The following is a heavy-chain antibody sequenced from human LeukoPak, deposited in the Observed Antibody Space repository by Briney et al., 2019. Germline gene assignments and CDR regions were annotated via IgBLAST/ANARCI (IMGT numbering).Heavy chain of an antibody. Sequence: GGSLRLSCAASGFTFDDYGMSWVRQAPGKGLEWVSGINWNGGSTGYADSVKGRFTISRDNAKNSLYLQMNSLRAEDTAVYYCARGGLSDSSGYYLHWGQGTLVTVSS. D-gene: IGHD3-22*01. V-gene: IGHV3-20*04. CDR3: ARGGLSDSSGYYLH. J-gene: IGHJ4*02. CDR1: GFTFDDYG. CDR2: INWNGGST.